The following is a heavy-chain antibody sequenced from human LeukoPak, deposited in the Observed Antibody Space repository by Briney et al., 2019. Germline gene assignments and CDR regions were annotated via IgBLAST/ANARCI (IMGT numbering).Heavy chain of an antibody. CDR2: ISSSGSTI. Sequence: PGGSLRLSCAASGFTFSSYEMNWVRQAPGKGLEGVSYISSSGSTIYYADSVKGRFTISRDNSKNTLYLQMNSLRVEDTAVYYCAKVLVRGVIYYYYYMDVWGKGTTVTVSS. J-gene: IGHJ6*03. D-gene: IGHD3-10*01. V-gene: IGHV3-48*03. CDR3: AKVLVRGVIYYYYYMDV. CDR1: GFTFSSYE.